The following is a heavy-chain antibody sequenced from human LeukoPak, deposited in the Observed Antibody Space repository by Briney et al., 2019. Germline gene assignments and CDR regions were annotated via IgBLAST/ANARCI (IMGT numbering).Heavy chain of an antibody. CDR3: ASERSAWVVVPAAKTGAFDY. D-gene: IGHD2-2*01. CDR2: INAGNGNT. Sequence: GASVKVSCKASGYTFTSYAMHWVRQAPGQRLEWMGWINAGNGNTKYSQKFQGRVTITRDTSASTAYMELSGLRSEDTAVYYCASERSAWVVVPAAKTGAFDYWGQGTLVTVSS. J-gene: IGHJ4*02. CDR1: GYTFTSYA. V-gene: IGHV1-3*01.